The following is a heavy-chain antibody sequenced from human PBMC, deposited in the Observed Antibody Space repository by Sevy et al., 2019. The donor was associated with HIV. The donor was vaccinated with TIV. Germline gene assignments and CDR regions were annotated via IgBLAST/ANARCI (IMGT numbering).Heavy chain of an antibody. V-gene: IGHV1-24*01. D-gene: IGHD3-22*01. CDR3: ATTKDYYDSSGSPFVY. Sequence: ASVKVSCKVSGYTLSQLSMHWVRQAPGKGLEWMGSFEPEDDETIYAQKFQGRVTMTEDRSTDTAYMELSSLRSEDTAVYYCATTKDYYDSSGSPFVYWGQGTLVTVSS. J-gene: IGHJ4*02. CDR1: GYTLSQLS. CDR2: FEPEDDET.